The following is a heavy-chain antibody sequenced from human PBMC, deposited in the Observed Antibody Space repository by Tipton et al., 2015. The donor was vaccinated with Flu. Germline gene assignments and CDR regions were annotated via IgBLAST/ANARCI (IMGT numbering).Heavy chain of an antibody. CDR2: IYPGDSDT. Sequence: QLVQSGAEVRKPGESLNISCKTSGYPFTKYWIAWVRQLPGKGLEWMGVIYPGDSDTVYSPSFQGHVTIAADKSISTAYLQWSSLKAWDTAMYFCAGLYGTGSYNDYFDYWGQGTLVTVSS. V-gene: IGHV5-51*01. J-gene: IGHJ4*02. CDR3: AGLYGTGSYNDYFDY. CDR1: GYPFTKYW. D-gene: IGHD3-10*01.